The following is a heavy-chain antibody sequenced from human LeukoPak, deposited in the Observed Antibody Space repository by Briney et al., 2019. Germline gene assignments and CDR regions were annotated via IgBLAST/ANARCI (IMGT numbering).Heavy chain of an antibody. D-gene: IGHD3-3*01. CDR1: GFTVSSNY. CDR2: IYSGGST. J-gene: IGHJ4*02. V-gene: IGHV3-53*01. CDR3: ASGGVYDFWSGYFGPDY. Sequence: PGGSLRLSRAASGFTVSSNYMSWVRQAPGKGLEWVSVIYSGGSTYYADSVKGRFTISRDNSKNTLYLQMNSLRAEDTAVYYCASGGVYDFWSGYFGPDYWGQGTLVTVSS.